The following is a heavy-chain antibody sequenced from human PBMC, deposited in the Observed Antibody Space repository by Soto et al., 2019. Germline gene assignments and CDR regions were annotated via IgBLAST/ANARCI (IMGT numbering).Heavy chain of an antibody. V-gene: IGHV4-34*01. Sequence: SETLSLTCAVYGGSFSGYYWSWIRQPPGKGLEWIGEINHSGSTNYNPSLKSRVTISVDTSKNQFSLKLSSVTAADTAVYYCARATGYSSSWYPFDYWGQGTLVTVSS. CDR3: ARATGYSSSWYPFDY. D-gene: IGHD6-13*01. J-gene: IGHJ4*02. CDR2: INHSGST. CDR1: GGSFSGYY.